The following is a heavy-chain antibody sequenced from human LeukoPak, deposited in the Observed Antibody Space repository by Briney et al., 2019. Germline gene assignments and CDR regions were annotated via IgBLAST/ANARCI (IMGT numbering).Heavy chain of an antibody. V-gene: IGHV3-53*01. J-gene: IGHJ4*02. CDR1: GFTVSSNY. CDR3: ARDRSTYSSGWWGIDY. CDR2: IYSGGST. D-gene: IGHD6-19*01. Sequence: GGSLRLSCAASGFTVSSNYKSWVRQAPGKGLEWVSVIYSGGSTYYADSVKGRFTISRDNSKNTLYLQMNSLRAEDTAVYYCARDRSTYSSGWWGIDYWGQGTLVTVSS.